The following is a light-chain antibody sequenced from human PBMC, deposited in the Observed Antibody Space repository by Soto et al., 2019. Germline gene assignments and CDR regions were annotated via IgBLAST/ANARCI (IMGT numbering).Light chain of an antibody. Sequence: EIVLTQSPGTLSLSPGERATLSCRASQSVSSNYLAWYQQKSGQAPRLLIYGASSRATGIPVRFSGSGSGTDFTLTISRLEPADFAVYSCQQYGSSPTWTFGQGTKVEIK. V-gene: IGKV3-20*01. CDR3: QQYGSSPTWT. CDR1: QSVSSNY. J-gene: IGKJ1*01. CDR2: GAS.